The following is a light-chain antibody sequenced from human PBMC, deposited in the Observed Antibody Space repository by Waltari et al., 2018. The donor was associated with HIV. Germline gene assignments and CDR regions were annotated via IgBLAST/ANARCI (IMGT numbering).Light chain of an antibody. CDR2: WAS. Sequence: DIVMTQSPDSLAVSLGERATINCKSSQSVLSSSNNKNYLSWYQQKPGQPPKLLIYWASTRESGVPDRFSGSGSVTDFTLTISSLQAEDVAVYYCQQHYSTPWTFGQGTKVEIK. V-gene: IGKV4-1*01. CDR3: QQHYSTPWT. J-gene: IGKJ1*01. CDR1: QSVLSSSNNKNY.